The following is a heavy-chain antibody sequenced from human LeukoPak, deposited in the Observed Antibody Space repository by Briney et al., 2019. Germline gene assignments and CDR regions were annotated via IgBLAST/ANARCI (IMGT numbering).Heavy chain of an antibody. D-gene: IGHD6-19*01. V-gene: IGHV3-23*01. CDR3: ARRRYSSGWSTDAFDL. J-gene: IGHJ3*01. Sequence: GGTLRLSCAASGFTLNTYGMNWVRQAPGKGLEWVSAISGSTSSTYYADSVKGRFTISRDNFKNMVSLQMNSLRAEDTAIYYCARRRYSSGWSTDAFDLWGQGTMVTVSS. CDR1: GFTLNTYG. CDR2: ISGSTSST.